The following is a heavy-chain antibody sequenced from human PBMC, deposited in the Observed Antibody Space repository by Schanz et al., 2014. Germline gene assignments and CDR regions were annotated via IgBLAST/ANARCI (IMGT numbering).Heavy chain of an antibody. D-gene: IGHD6-13*01. V-gene: IGHV3-23*01. J-gene: IGHJ4*02. CDR1: GFTFTNYA. CDR3: AKSQGSSFDS. CDR2: ISGGGGTT. Sequence: DVHLLESGGGLVQPGGSLRLSCAASGFTFTNYAMSWVRQAPGKGLEWVSAISGGGGTTYYTDPVKGRFTISRDNSKSTLYLQMSSLRAEDTAVYYCAKSQGSSFDSWGQGTLVTVSS.